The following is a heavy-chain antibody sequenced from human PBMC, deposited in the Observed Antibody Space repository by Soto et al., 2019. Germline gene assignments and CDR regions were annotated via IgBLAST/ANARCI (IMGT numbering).Heavy chain of an antibody. Sequence: PGGSLRLSCAASGFTFSSYAMRWVRQAPGKGLEWVAVISYDGSNKYYADSVKGRFTISRDNSKNTLYLQMNSLRAEDTAVYYCAREGNSYDPPLYFDYWGQGTLVTVSS. D-gene: IGHD5-18*01. CDR2: ISYDGSNK. CDR3: AREGNSYDPPLYFDY. CDR1: GFTFSSYA. J-gene: IGHJ4*02. V-gene: IGHV3-30-3*01.